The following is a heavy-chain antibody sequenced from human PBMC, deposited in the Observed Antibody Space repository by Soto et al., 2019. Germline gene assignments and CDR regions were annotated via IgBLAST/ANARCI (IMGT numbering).Heavy chain of an antibody. CDR3: ARAGMELPSKWIDP. CDR1: GDSVASNSAA. J-gene: IGHJ5*02. Sequence: SQTLSLTGAISGDSVASNSAAWNWIRQSPSRGLEWLGRTYYRSKWYNNYAVSVKSRITINPDTSKNQFSVQLNSVTPEDTAVYYCARAGMELPSKWIDPRDQPTLVTVSS. V-gene: IGHV6-1*01. D-gene: IGHD1-7*01. CDR2: TYYRSKWYN.